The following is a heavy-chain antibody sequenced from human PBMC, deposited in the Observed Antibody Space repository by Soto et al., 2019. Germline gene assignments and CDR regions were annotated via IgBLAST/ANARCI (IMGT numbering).Heavy chain of an antibody. Sequence: PGGSLRLSCAASGFTFSNYAMSWVRQAPGKGLEWVSLIHGGGAGTYYADSVKGRFTVLRDDSKNTLYLQMNSLGAEDTAVYYCAKGIIAARPMDAFDIWGQGTMVTVSS. CDR3: AKGIIAARPMDAFDI. CDR2: IHGGGAGT. CDR1: GFTFSNYA. D-gene: IGHD6-6*01. J-gene: IGHJ3*02. V-gene: IGHV3-23*01.